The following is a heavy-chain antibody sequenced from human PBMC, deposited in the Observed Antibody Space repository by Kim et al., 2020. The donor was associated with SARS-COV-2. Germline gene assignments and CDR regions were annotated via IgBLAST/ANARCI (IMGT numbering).Heavy chain of an antibody. CDR2: IYYSGST. V-gene: IGHV4-39*01. D-gene: IGHD2-2*01. CDR1: GGSISSSSYY. CDR3: ARHSRIVVVPAAILA. Sequence: SETLSLTCTVSGGSISSSSYYWGWIRQLPGKGLEWIGSIYYSGSTYYNPSLKSRVTISVDTSKNQFSLKLSSVTAADTAVYYCARHSRIVVVPAAILAWGQGTLVTVSS. J-gene: IGHJ4*02.